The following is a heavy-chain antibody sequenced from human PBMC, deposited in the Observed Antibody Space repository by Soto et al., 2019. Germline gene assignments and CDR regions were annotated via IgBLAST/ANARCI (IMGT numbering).Heavy chain of an antibody. CDR1: GFTFSSYA. J-gene: IGHJ3*02. CDR2: ISGSGGST. D-gene: IGHD4-17*01. Sequence: EVQLLESGGGLVQPGGSLRLSCAASGFTFSSYAMSWVRQAPGKGLEWVSAISGSGGSTYYADSVKGRFTISRDNSKNTLYLQMNSLRAEDTAVYYCAKDGDRTTVTTKDAFDIWGQGTMVTVSS. CDR3: AKDGDRTTVTTKDAFDI. V-gene: IGHV3-23*01.